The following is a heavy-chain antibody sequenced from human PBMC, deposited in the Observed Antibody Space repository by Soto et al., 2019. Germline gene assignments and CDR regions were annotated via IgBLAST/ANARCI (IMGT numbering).Heavy chain of an antibody. Sequence: EVQLVESGGGLIQPGGSLRLSCAASEFTVSSTYMCWVRQAPGKGLEWVSVIYSGGSTYYADSVKGRFTISRDNSKNTLYLQMNSLRAEDTAVYYCARSGYSYGPFDYWGQGTLVTVSS. CDR2: IYSGGST. D-gene: IGHD5-18*01. V-gene: IGHV3-53*01. CDR3: ARSGYSYGPFDY. CDR1: EFTVSSTY. J-gene: IGHJ4*02.